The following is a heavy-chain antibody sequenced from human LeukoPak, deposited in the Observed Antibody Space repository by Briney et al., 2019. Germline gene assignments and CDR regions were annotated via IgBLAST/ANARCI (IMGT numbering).Heavy chain of an antibody. J-gene: IGHJ4*02. Sequence: GGSLRLSCAASGFTFSGYRMTWVRQAPGKGLEWVANIKQDGSEQYYVDSVKGRFTISRDNAMNSLYLQMNSLRADDTAVYYCGKEMDSWGRGTLVTVSS. CDR2: IKQDGSEQ. V-gene: IGHV3-7*04. CDR3: GKEMDS. CDR1: GFTFSGYR.